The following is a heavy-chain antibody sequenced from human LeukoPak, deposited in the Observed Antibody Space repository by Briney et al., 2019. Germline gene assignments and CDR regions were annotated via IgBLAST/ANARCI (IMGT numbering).Heavy chain of an antibody. J-gene: IGHJ4*02. D-gene: IGHD1-7*01. V-gene: IGHV1-18*01. CDR1: GYTFTSYG. Sequence: GASVKVSCKASGYTFTSYGISWVRQAPGQGLEWMGWISAYNGNTNYAQKLQGRVTMTTDTSTSTAYMELRSLRSDGTAVYYCARDTTAYNWNYPYYFDYWGQGTLVTVSS. CDR2: ISAYNGNT. CDR3: ARDTTAYNWNYPYYFDY.